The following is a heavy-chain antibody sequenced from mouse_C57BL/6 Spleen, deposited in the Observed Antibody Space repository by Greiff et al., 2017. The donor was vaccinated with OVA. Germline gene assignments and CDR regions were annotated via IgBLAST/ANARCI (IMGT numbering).Heavy chain of an antibody. CDR2: IHPNSGST. CDR3: ARSRITKDAMDY. V-gene: IGHV1-64*01. J-gene: IGHJ4*01. Sequence: QVQLQQPGAELVKPGASVKLSCKASGYTFTSYWMHWVKQRPGQGLEWIGMIHPNSGSTNYNEKFKSKATLTVDKSSSTAYMQLSSLTSEDSAVYYCARSRITKDAMDYWGQGTSVTVSS. CDR1: GYTFTSYW. D-gene: IGHD1-1*01.